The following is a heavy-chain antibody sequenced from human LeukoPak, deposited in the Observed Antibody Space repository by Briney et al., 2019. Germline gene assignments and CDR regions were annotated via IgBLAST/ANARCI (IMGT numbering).Heavy chain of an antibody. V-gene: IGHV3-48*02. CDR3: ARIPGGYYYGMDV. J-gene: IGHJ6*02. D-gene: IGHD3-16*01. Sequence: GGSLRPSCAASGFTFSSYSMNLVRQAPGKGLEWVSYISSRSSNIYYADSVKGRFTISRDNAKNSLYPQMNSLRDEDTAVYYCARIPGGYYYGMDVWGQGTTVTVSS. CDR2: ISSRSSNI. CDR1: GFTFSSYS.